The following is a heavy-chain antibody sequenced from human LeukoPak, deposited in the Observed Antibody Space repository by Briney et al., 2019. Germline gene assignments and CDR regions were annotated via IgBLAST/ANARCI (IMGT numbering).Heavy chain of an antibody. CDR1: GFVFSNYN. D-gene: IGHD3-10*01. V-gene: IGHV4-4*07. CDR2: IYTSGST. CDR3: AREGTSGGLNWLDP. Sequence: GSLRLSCAASGFVFSNYNMHWVRQAPGKGLEWIGRIYTSGSTNYNPSLKSRVTMSVDTSKNQFSLRLSSVNAADTAVYFCAREGTSGGLNWLDPWGQGTLVTVSS. J-gene: IGHJ5*02.